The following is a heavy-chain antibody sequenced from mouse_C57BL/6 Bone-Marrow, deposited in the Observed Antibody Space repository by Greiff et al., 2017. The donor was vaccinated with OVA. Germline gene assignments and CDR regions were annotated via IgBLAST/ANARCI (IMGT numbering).Heavy chain of an antibody. V-gene: IGHV1-55*01. Sequence: QVQLQQPGAELVKPGASVKMSCKASGYTFTSYWITWVKQRPGQGLEWIGDIYPGSGRTNYNEKFKSKATLTVDTSSSTAYMQLSSLTSEDSAVYYYARSGITTVEGDFAMDYWGQGTSVTVSS. D-gene: IGHD1-1*01. J-gene: IGHJ4*01. CDR3: ARSGITTVEGDFAMDY. CDR1: GYTFTSYW. CDR2: IYPGSGRT.